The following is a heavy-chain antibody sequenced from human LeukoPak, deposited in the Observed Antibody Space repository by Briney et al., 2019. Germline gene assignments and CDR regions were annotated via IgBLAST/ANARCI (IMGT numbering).Heavy chain of an antibody. J-gene: IGHJ4*02. V-gene: IGHV1-18*01. CDR3: ARVPVDLVVVIADTYYFDY. D-gene: IGHD3-22*01. Sequence: ASVKVSCKASGYTFTSYGISWVRQAPGQGLEWMGWISAYNGNTNYAQKLQGRVTMTTDTSTSTAYMELRSLRSDDTAVYYFARVPVDLVVVIADTYYFDYWGQGTLVTVSS. CDR2: ISAYNGNT. CDR1: GYTFTSYG.